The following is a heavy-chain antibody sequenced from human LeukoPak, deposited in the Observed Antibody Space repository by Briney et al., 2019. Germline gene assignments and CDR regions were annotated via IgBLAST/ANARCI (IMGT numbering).Heavy chain of an antibody. CDR3: ARRGGGYCTSTRCCCMDV. D-gene: IGHD2-2*01. Sequence: ASVKVSCKASGYTFTNYGITWVRQAPGQGLEWMGWISAYNGDTNFAQKFQGRVTMTTDTSTSIAYMELRTLRSDDTAVYYCARRGGGYCTSTRCCCMDVWGKGTTVTVSS. J-gene: IGHJ6*03. CDR2: ISAYNGDT. CDR1: GYTFTNYG. V-gene: IGHV1-18*01.